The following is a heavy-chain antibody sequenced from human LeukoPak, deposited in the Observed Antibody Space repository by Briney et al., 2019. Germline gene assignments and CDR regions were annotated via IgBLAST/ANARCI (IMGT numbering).Heavy chain of an antibody. CDR1: GGSISSGGYY. Sequence: SQTLSLTCTVSGGSISSGGYYWSWIRQHPGKGLEWIGYIYYSGSTYYNPSLKSRVTISVDTSKNQFSLKLSSVTAADTAVYYCARDAQPTDWNPETMVDYWGQGTLVTVSS. CDR3: ARDAQPTDWNPETMVDY. V-gene: IGHV4-31*03. CDR2: IYYSGST. J-gene: IGHJ4*02. D-gene: IGHD1-1*01.